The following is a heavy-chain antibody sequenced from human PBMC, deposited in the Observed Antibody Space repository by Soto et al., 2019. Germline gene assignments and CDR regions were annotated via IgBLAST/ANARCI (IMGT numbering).Heavy chain of an antibody. CDR2: ISHTGTTI. J-gene: IGHJ6*02. Sequence: GGSLRLSCAASGFTFSHYEVNWVRQAPGKGLQWISYISHTGTTIYYADSVKGRFTISRDNDKNSLYLQMNSLRAEDTAVYFCARGLRAGGGPMALGYYYYYGMDVWGQGTTVTVSS. CDR1: GFTFSHYE. V-gene: IGHV3-48*03. CDR3: ARGLRAGGGPMALGYYYYYGMDV. D-gene: IGHD3-10*01.